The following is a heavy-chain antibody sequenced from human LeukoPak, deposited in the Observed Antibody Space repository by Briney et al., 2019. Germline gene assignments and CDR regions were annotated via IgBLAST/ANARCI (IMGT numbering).Heavy chain of an antibody. D-gene: IGHD3-10*01. CDR3: ALRARGSGYYGSGSYSRAFDI. J-gene: IGHJ3*02. Sequence: ASVKVSCKASGYTFTGYYMHWVRQAPGQGREWMGWINPNSGGTNYAQKFQGRVTMTRDTSISTACMELSRLRSDDTAVYYCALRARGSGYYGSGSYSRAFDIWGQGTMVTVSS. CDR1: GYTFTGYY. V-gene: IGHV1-2*02. CDR2: INPNSGGT.